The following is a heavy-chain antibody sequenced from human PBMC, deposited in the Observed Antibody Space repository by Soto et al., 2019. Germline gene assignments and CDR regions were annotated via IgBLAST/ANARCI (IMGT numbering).Heavy chain of an antibody. J-gene: IGHJ3*02. V-gene: IGHV3-33*01. CDR2: IWYDGSNK. CDR1: GFTFSSYG. Sequence: GGSLRLSCAASGFTFSSYGMHWVRQAPGKGLEWVAVIWYDGSNKYYADSVKGRFTISRDNSKNTLYLQMNSLRAEDTAVYYCARVVVPRSWDDAFDIWGQGTMVTVSS. D-gene: IGHD6-13*01. CDR3: ARVVVPRSWDDAFDI.